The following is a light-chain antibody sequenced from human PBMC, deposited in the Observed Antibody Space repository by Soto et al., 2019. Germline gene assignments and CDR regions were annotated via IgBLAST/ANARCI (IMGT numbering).Light chain of an antibody. CDR1: QGIRNY. Sequence: DIQMTQSPSSLSASVGDRVTITCRASQGIRNYLAWYQQKPGKVPKLLIYSASTLQSGVPSRFSGSGSGTDFTLTISSLEPEDVATYYCQHYNNAPYTFGQGTKLEIK. CDR3: QHYNNAPYT. J-gene: IGKJ2*01. CDR2: SAS. V-gene: IGKV1-27*01.